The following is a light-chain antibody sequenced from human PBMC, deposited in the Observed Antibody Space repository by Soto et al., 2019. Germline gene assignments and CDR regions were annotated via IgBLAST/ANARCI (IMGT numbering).Light chain of an antibody. CDR2: GAS. CDR1: QSVSSSY. CDR3: QQYGRT. V-gene: IGKV3-20*01. Sequence: EIVLTQSPGTLSLSPGERATLSCRASQSVSSSYLAWYQQKPGQAPRLLIYGASSRATGIPDRFSGSGSGTDFPLTISRLEPEDVAVYYCQQYGRTFGQGTKLEIK. J-gene: IGKJ2*01.